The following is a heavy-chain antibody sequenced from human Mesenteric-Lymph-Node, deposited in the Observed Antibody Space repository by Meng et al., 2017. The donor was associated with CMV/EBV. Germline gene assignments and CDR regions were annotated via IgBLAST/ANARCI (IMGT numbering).Heavy chain of an antibody. Sequence: QVQLQQWGAGMLKPSENLSLACAVYGGSFSGYYWSWSRQPPGKGLEWIGEINHSGVPNYNPSLKSRVTISLDRSKNQFSLKLSSVTAEDTAVYYCARGSDIPVNNYWGQGTLVTVSS. CDR1: GGSFSGYY. J-gene: IGHJ4*02. CDR3: ARGSDIPVNNY. V-gene: IGHV4-34*01. D-gene: IGHD2-15*01. CDR2: INHSGVP.